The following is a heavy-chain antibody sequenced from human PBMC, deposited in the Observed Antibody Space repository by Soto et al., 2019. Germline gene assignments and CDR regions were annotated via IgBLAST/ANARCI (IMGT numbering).Heavy chain of an antibody. Sequence: PSETLSLTCTVSGASISSYYWSWIRQPPGKGLEWTGYVYYSESTNYNPSLKSRVTISVDTSKNQFSLKLSSVTAADTAVYYCARHWSGSRSYTFDYWGRGTLVNVSS. V-gene: IGHV4-59*08. CDR1: GASISSYY. D-gene: IGHD1-26*01. J-gene: IGHJ4*01. CDR3: ARHWSGSRSYTFDY. CDR2: VYYSEST.